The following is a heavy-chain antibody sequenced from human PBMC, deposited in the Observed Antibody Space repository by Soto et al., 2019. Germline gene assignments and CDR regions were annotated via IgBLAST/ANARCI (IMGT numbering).Heavy chain of an antibody. CDR3: ATYHLELFRFDY. CDR2: ISLYNGNT. Sequence: QIQLVQSGPEVKKPGASMKVSCKAYDFSFTSHGISWVREAPGQGLEWMGWISLYNGNTNYAQQFQGRVTMTTDTSTSTAYMELRSLRSDDTAMYFCATYHLELFRFDYWGQGTLVTVSS. V-gene: IGHV1-18*04. CDR1: DFSFTSHG. J-gene: IGHJ4*02. D-gene: IGHD2-2*01.